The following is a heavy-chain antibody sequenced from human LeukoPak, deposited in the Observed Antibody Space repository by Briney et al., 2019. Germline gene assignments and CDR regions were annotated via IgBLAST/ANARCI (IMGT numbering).Heavy chain of an antibody. D-gene: IGHD5-24*01. CDR2: ISRSGGHT. Sequence: GGSLRLSCAASGFTFSSYAIHWVRQAPGKGLEYVSAISRSGGHTYYANSVEGRFTISRDNSKNTLYLQMGSLRAEDTAVYYCARESRDGYNSLDYWGQGTLVTVSS. CDR3: ARESRDGYNSLDY. J-gene: IGHJ4*02. V-gene: IGHV3-64*01. CDR1: GFTFSSYA.